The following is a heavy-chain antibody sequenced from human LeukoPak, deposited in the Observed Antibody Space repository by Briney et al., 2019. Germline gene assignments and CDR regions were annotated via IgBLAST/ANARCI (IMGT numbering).Heavy chain of an antibody. J-gene: IGHJ5*02. CDR3: ARDIGATNWFDP. Sequence: PGGSLRLSCAASGFTFSSYWMHWVRQAPGKGLVWVSRINSDGRSTSYAGSVKGRFTISRDNAKNTLYLQMNSLRAEDTAVYYCARDIGATNWFDPWGQXTLVTVSS. CDR2: INSDGRST. D-gene: IGHD1-26*01. V-gene: IGHV3-74*01. CDR1: GFTFSSYW.